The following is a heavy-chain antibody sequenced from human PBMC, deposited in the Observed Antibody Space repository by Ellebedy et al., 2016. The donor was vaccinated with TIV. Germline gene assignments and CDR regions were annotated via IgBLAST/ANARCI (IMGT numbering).Heavy chain of an antibody. V-gene: IGHV3-66*01. CDR1: GFTFSSYW. CDR3: ARDPSGGGTATRWFYYGMDV. J-gene: IGHJ6*02. CDR2: IYSGGST. Sequence: GESLKISCAASGFTFSSYWMSWVRQTSGKGLEWVSVIYSGGSTYYADSVKGRFTISRDNSKNTLYLQMNSLRAEDTAVYYCARDPSGGGTATRWFYYGMDVWGQGTTVTVSS. D-gene: IGHD4-17*01.